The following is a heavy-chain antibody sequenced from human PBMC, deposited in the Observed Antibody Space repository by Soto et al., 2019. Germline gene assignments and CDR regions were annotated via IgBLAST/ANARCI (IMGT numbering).Heavy chain of an antibody. CDR2: IHAGNGNT. CDR1: GYTFTTYS. D-gene: IGHD2-2*01. CDR3: ARAACSSTSCYNYYDYGMDV. Sequence: ASVKVSCKASGYTFTTYSMHGVRQAPGQRLEWMGWIHAGNGNTEHSQKFQGRVTITRDISASKAYLELGSLRSEDTAVYYCARAACSSTSCYNYYDYGMDVWGQGTAVTVSS. J-gene: IGHJ6*02. V-gene: IGHV1-3*01.